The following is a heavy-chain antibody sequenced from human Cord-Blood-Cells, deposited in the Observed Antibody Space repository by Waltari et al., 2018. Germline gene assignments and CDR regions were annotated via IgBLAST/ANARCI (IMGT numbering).Heavy chain of an antibody. Sequence: QVQLVQSGAEVKKPGASVKVSCKASGYTFTSYAMHWVRQAPGQRLEWMGWINAGNGNTKYSQKFQGRVTITRDTSASTAYMELSSLRSEDTAVYYCARVRGGGTEYFQHWGQGTLVTVSS. V-gene: IGHV1-3*01. D-gene: IGHD1-1*01. CDR2: INAGNGNT. CDR3: ARVRGGGTEYFQH. CDR1: GYTFTSYA. J-gene: IGHJ1*01.